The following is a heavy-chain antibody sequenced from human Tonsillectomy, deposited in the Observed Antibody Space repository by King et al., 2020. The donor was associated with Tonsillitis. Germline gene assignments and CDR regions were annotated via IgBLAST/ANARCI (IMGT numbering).Heavy chain of an antibody. V-gene: IGHV4-59*08. CDR2: IYYSGST. J-gene: IGHJ6*03. Sequence: VQLQESGPGLVKPSETLSLTCTVSGGSISSYYWSWIRQPPGKGLEWIGYIYYSGSTNYNPSLKSRVTISVDTSKNQFSLKLSSVTAADTAVYYCARRMEYYYYSMAVWGKGTTVTVSS. D-gene: IGHD3-3*01. CDR3: ARRMEYYYYSMAV. CDR1: GGSISSYY.